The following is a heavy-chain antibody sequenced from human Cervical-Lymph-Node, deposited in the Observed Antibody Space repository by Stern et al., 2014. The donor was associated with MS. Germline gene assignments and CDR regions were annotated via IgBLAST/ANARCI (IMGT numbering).Heavy chain of an antibody. CDR3: AKGRTVAGKGVGAFDI. J-gene: IGHJ3*02. Sequence: VQLEESGGGVVQPGRSLRLSCAASGFTFSNFGMHWVRQAPGKGLEWVAIISYDVNDKNYADSVKGRFTISRDNSKNTLYLQMNSLRAEDTAMYYCAKGRTVAGKGVGAFDIWGQGTMVTVSS. CDR1: GFTFSNFG. D-gene: IGHD6-19*01. CDR2: ISYDVNDK. V-gene: IGHV3-30*18.